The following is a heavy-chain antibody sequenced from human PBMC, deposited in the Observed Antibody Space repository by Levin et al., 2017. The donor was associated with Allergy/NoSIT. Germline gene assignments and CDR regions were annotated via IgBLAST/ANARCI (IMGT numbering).Heavy chain of an antibody. CDR3: ATRRDGYNFDAFDI. CDR2: IYPDDSDT. J-gene: IGHJ3*02. D-gene: IGHD5-24*01. Sequence: GGSLRLSCKGSGYSFTNYWIGWVRQMPGKGLEWMAIIYPDDSDTRYSPSFQGQVTISADKSISTAHLQWSSLKASDTAMYYCATRRDGYNFDAFDIWGQGTMVTVSS. V-gene: IGHV5-51*01. CDR1: GYSFTNYW.